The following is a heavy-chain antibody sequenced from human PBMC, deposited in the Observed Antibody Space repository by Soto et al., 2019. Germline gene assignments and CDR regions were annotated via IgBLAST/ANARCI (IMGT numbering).Heavy chain of an antibody. V-gene: IGHV3-23*01. CDR3: AKARGGWSPFDY. CDR2: ISGSGLTT. Sequence: PGGSLRLSCAASGFTFSDFAMSWVRQAPGKGLDWVSAISGSGLTTYYADSVKGRFTISRDNSKNTLYLQVNSLRAEDTAVYYCAKARGGWSPFDYWGQGTPVTVSS. J-gene: IGHJ4*02. CDR1: GFTFSDFA. D-gene: IGHD6-19*01.